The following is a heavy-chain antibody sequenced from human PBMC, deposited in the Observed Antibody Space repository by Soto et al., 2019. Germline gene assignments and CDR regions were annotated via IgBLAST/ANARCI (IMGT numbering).Heavy chain of an antibody. D-gene: IGHD3-22*01. CDR3: TTDWGLDYYYSSGYPKPDYYYGMDV. CDR1: GFTFSNAW. J-gene: IGHJ6*02. CDR2: IKSKTDGGTT. V-gene: IGHV3-15*07. Sequence: PGGSLRLSCAASGFTFSNAWMNWVRQAPGKGLEWVGRIKSKTDGGTTDYAAPVKSRFTISRDDSKNTLYLQMNSLKTEDTTVYYCTTDWGLDYYYSSGYPKPDYYYGMDVWGQGTTVTVSS.